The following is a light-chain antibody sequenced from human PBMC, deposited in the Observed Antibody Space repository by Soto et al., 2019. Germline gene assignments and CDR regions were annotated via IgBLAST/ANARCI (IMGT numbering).Light chain of an antibody. J-gene: IGKJ1*01. CDR2: AAS. V-gene: IGKV3-20*01. Sequence: EIVFTQSPGTLSLSPGERATLSCRASQSVNNNYLAWYQHKPGQPPRLRIYAASNRARGIPDRCGGSGSVTDFTLTGSRLEPEDCAVYYCQQYGSAPWTFGQGIKVEI. CDR3: QQYGSAPWT. CDR1: QSVNNNY.